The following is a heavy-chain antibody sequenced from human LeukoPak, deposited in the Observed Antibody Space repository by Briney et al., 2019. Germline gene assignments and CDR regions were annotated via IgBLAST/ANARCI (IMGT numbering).Heavy chain of an antibody. Sequence: PGGSLRLSCAASGFTFSDYYMSWLRQAPGKGLEWVSYISSSSSYIDYADSVKGRFTISRDNAQNSLYLQMNSLRAEDTAVYYCSRDPQTETYFDYWGQGTLVSVSS. D-gene: IGHD2-21*02. CDR3: SRDPQTETYFDY. J-gene: IGHJ4*02. V-gene: IGHV3-11*06. CDR2: ISSSSSYI. CDR1: GFTFSDYY.